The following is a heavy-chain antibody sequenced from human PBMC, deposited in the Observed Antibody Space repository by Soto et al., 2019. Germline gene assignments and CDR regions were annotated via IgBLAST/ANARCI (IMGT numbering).Heavy chain of an antibody. V-gene: IGHV3-53*01. CDR1: GFTVSRNF. D-gene: IGHD4-17*01. Sequence: EVQLVESGGGLIQSGWYLRLSCAASGFTVSRNFMSWVRQAPGRGLEWVSLIYSAGTSSYADSVKGRFTISRDTSKNTLYLQMNSLRAEDTAVYYCAGVYGDFAFDAFDIWGQGTLVTVSS. J-gene: IGHJ3*02. CDR2: IYSAGTS. CDR3: AGVYGDFAFDAFDI.